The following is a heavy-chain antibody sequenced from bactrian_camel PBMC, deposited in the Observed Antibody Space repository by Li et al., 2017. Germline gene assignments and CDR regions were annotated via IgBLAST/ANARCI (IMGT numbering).Heavy chain of an antibody. Sequence: ESGGGSVQAGGSLRLSCAASGFTFSNVRMHWVRQAPGKGLEWVSSIYTGDGRTDFADSVKGRFTISRDNAKNTVYLQLNTLKTEDTAMYYCWAHDATYWCQGTQVTVS. J-gene: IGHJ4*01. CDR2: IYTGDGRT. CDR1: GFTFSNVR. V-gene: IGHV3S1*01. CDR3: WAHDATY. D-gene: IGHD1*01.